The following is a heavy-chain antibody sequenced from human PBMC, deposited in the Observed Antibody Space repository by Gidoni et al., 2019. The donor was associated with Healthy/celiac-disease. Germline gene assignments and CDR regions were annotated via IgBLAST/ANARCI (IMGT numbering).Heavy chain of an antibody. CDR3: VGGTRLDY. D-gene: IGHD3-16*01. CDR1: GGSISSYY. V-gene: IGHV4-59*01. Sequence: QVQLQESGPGLVKPSKTLSLTCTVSGGSISSYYWSWIRQPPGKGLEWIGYIYYSGSTNYNPSLKSRVTISVDTSKNQFSLKLSSVTAADTAVYYCVGGTRLDYWGQGTLVTVSS. CDR2: IYYSGST. J-gene: IGHJ4*02.